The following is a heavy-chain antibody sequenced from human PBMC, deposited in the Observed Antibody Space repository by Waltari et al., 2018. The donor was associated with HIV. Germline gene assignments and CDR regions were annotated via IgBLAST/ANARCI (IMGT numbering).Heavy chain of an antibody. J-gene: IGHJ5*02. CDR3: ARDMNYYGSGRGWFDP. V-gene: IGHV1-2*02. CDR1: GYSFSASY. Sequence: QVQLVQSGAEVKSLGASVKVSCQAAGYSFSASYLHWGRQAPGQGLEWMGWINPKSGGTKYAEKFQGRVTMTRDTSITTVYMELNSLMSDDTAVYYCARDMNYYGSGRGWFDPWGQGTLVTVSS. CDR2: INPKSGGT. D-gene: IGHD3-10*01.